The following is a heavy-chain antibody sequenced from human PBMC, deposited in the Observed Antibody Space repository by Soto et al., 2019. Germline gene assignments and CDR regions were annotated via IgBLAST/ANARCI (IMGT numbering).Heavy chain of an antibody. D-gene: IGHD6-13*01. J-gene: IGHJ6*01. V-gene: IGHV3-23*01. CDR3: AKDRDGAAAGPTKSYGMDV. CDR2: ISGSGDST. Sequence: EVQLLESGGGLVQPGGSLRLSCAASGFTFSSYAMSWVRQAPGKGLEWVSVISGSGDSTYYAGSVRGRFTISRDNSKNSLYLQMNSLRAEDTAVYYCAKDRDGAAAGPTKSYGMDVWGEGTTVTVSS. CDR1: GFTFSSYA.